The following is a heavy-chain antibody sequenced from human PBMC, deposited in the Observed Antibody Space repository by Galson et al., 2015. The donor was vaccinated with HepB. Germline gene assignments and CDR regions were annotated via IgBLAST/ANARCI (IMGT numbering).Heavy chain of an antibody. V-gene: IGHV3-23*01. CDR2: ISDNGGST. CDR3: ANRGGGY. CDR1: GFTFSNYA. J-gene: IGHJ4*02. D-gene: IGHD3-10*01. Sequence: SLRLSCAASGFTFSNYAMSWVRQAPGKGLEWVSTISDNGGSTYYAASVQGRFTISRDNSKNTLYLQMDSLRVEDTAVYYCANRGGGYWAPGPLVPVSS.